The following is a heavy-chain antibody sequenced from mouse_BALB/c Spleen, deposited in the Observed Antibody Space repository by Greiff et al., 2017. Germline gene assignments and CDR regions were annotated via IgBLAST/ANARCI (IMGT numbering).Heavy chain of an antibody. CDR2: ISSGGST. Sequence: EVQLVQSGAGLVKPGASLKLSCAASGFTFSSYAMSWVRQTPEKRLEWVASISSGGSTYYPDSVKGRFTISTDNARNIRYLQMSSLRSEDAAMYYCENQGHDGGAWFAYWGQGTMVTVSA. CDR1: GFTFSSYA. D-gene: IGHD2-2*01. J-gene: IGHJ3*01. CDR3: ENQGHDGGAWFAY. V-gene: IGHV5-6-5*01.